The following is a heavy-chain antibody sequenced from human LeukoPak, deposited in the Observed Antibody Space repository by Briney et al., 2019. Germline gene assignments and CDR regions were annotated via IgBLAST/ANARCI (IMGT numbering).Heavy chain of an antibody. CDR3: ARDGCSSTSCPYYYYYYYMDV. V-gene: IGHV1-18*01. CDR1: GYTFTSYG. D-gene: IGHD2-2*01. J-gene: IGHJ6*03. CDR2: ISAYNGNT. Sequence: ASVKLSCKASGYTFTSYGISWVRQAPGQGLEWMGWISAYNGNTNYAQKLQGRVTMTTDTSTSTAYMELRSLRSDDTAVYYCARDGCSSTSCPYYYYYYYMDVWGKGTTVTVSS.